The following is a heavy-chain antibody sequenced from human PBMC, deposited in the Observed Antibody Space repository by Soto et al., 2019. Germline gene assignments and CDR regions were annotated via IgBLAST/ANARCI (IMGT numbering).Heavy chain of an antibody. CDR3: AKGIDQTYYYYGMDV. V-gene: IGHV3-23*01. CDR2: ISGSGAST. J-gene: IGHJ6*02. CDR1: GFTFSIYA. Sequence: EVQLLESGGGLVQPGGSLRLSCAASGFTFSIYAMSWVRQAPGKGLEWVSGISGSGASTYYADSVKGRFTISRDNFKNTLYLQMDSLRADDTAVYYCAKGIDQTYYYYGMDVWGQGTPVTVS. D-gene: IGHD3-9*01.